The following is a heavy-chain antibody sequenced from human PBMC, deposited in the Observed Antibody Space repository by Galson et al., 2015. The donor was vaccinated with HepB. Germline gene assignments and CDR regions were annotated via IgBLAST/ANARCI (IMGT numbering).Heavy chain of an antibody. J-gene: IGHJ3*02. V-gene: IGHV5-51*01. CDR2: IFPYDSST. Sequence: QSGAEVKKPGESLKISCKGSGYNFATYWVGWVRQMSGKGPEWMGIIFPYDSSTRYSPSFQGQVTISADKSINTAYLQWNSLKASDTAMYYCAIYYDITGGAFDIWGHGTRVTVSS. CDR3: AIYYDITGGAFDI. D-gene: IGHD3-22*01. CDR1: GYNFATYW.